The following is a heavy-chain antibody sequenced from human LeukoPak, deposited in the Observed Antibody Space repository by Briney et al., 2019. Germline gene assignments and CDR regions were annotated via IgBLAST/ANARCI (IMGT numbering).Heavy chain of an antibody. V-gene: IGHV1-2*02. CDR2: INANSGDT. J-gene: IGHJ4*01. Sequence: ASVRVSCKASGYTFSYYYLHWVRQAPGQGFEWMGWINANSGDTNYAQRFQGRVTLTRDTSNNTAYMELSRLRSDDTAIYFCGRFLGRAPPDYWGHGTLVTVSS. CDR3: GRFLGRAPPDY. CDR1: GYTFSYYY. D-gene: IGHD3-3*01.